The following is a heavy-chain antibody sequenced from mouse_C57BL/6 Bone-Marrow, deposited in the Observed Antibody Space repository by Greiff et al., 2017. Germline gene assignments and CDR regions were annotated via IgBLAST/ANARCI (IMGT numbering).Heavy chain of an antibody. J-gene: IGHJ2*01. CDR3: ARWDYGSSYPYYFDY. Sequence: QVQLQQPGAELVRPGTSVKLSCKASGYTFTSYWMHWVKQRPGQGLEWIGVIDPSDSYTNYNQKFKGKATLTVDTSSSTAYMQLISLTSEDSAVYYCARWDYGSSYPYYFDYWGQGTTLTVSS. D-gene: IGHD1-1*01. CDR1: GYTFTSYW. V-gene: IGHV1-59*01. CDR2: IDPSDSYT.